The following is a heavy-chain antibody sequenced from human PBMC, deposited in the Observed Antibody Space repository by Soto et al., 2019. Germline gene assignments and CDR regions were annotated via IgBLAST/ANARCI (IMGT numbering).Heavy chain of an antibody. J-gene: IGHJ4*02. V-gene: IGHV1-69*08. CDR1: GDTFSTYS. CDR3: ARERSRYDRSGYYRPDY. Sequence: ASVKVSCKVSGDTFSTYSISWVRQAPGQGLEWLGGIIPILGTPSYAQRFQDRVTITADKSTSTAYMELSSLRSEDTAVYYCARERSRYDRSGYYRPDYWGQGTLVTVSS. CDR2: IIPILGTP. D-gene: IGHD3-22*01.